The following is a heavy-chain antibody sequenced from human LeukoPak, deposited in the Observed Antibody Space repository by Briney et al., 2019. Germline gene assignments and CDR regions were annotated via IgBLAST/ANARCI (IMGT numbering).Heavy chain of an antibody. J-gene: IGHJ4*02. Sequence: VSVKVSCKASGYTFTNYYLNWVRQAPGQGLAWMGWISAYNGVTNYAQNLQGRVTMTTDTSTSTAYMELRSLRFDDTAVYYCARGDTYTSSWYLDYWGQGTLVTVSS. CDR2: ISAYNGVT. V-gene: IGHV1-18*01. CDR1: GYTFTNYY. D-gene: IGHD6-13*01. CDR3: ARGDTYTSSWYLDY.